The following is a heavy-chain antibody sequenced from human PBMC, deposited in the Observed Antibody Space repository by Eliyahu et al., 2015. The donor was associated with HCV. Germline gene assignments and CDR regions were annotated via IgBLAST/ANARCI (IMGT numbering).Heavy chain of an antibody. CDR3: AKDGRYNFWTGYYALYFFDY. CDR2: IYGGGTST. D-gene: IGHD3/OR15-3a*01. V-gene: IGHV3-23*03. Sequence: EVQLLESGGGLVQPGGSLXLFCAASGFXFSSXAMGWVRQAPGKGLEWVSVIYGGGTSTYYADSVKGRFTISRDNSNNTLYLEMNSLRAEDTAIYYCAKDGRYNFWTGYYALYFFDYWGQGTLVTVSS. CDR1: GFXFSSXA. J-gene: IGHJ4*02.